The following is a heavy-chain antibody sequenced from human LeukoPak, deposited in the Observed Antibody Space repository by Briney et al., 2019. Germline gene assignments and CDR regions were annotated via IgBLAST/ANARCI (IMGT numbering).Heavy chain of an antibody. Sequence: GALVKVSCKASGYTFTGYYMHWVRQAPGQGLEWMGWINPNSGGTNYAQKFQGRVTMTRDTSISTAYMELSRLRSDDTAVYHCVRDEGTAATGYWGQGTLVTVSS. CDR3: VRDEGTAATGY. D-gene: IGHD2-15*01. CDR2: INPNSGGT. CDR1: GYTFTGYY. J-gene: IGHJ4*02. V-gene: IGHV1-2*02.